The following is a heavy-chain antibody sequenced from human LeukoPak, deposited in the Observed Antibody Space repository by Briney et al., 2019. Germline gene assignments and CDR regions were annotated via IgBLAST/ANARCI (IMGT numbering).Heavy chain of an antibody. Sequence: SGGALRLSCAASGFTFGDYAMHWVRQAPGKGLEWVSGISWNSGTIGYADSVKGRFTISRDNAKNSLYLQMKSLRDDDMALYYCARGNSGSYSQDWFDPWGQGTLVTVSS. CDR3: ARGNSGSYSQDWFDP. CDR2: ISWNSGTI. D-gene: IGHD1-26*01. CDR1: GFTFGDYA. J-gene: IGHJ5*02. V-gene: IGHV3-9*03.